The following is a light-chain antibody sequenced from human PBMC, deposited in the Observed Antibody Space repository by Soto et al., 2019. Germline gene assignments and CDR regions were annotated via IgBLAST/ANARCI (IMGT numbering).Light chain of an antibody. CDR1: QSISDW. CDR3: QQYNSYIT. Sequence: DIQMTQSPSTLSAYVGDRVTITCRASQSISDWLTWYQQRPGKAPKLLIYDVSTLESGVPSRFSGSGSGTEFTLTISSLQADDYATYYCQQYNSYITFGPGTKVDFK. J-gene: IGKJ3*01. V-gene: IGKV1-5*01. CDR2: DVS.